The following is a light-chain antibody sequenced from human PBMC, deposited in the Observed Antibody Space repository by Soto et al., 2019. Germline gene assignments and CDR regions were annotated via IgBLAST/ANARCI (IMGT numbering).Light chain of an antibody. Sequence: QSALTQPASVSGSPGQSITISCTGTISDVGGYNSVSWYQQHPGKAPKVMIYDVSNRPSGVSNRFSGSKSGNTASLTISGLQAEDEADYYCSSYTSSSSWAFGGGTKLTVL. CDR1: ISDVGGYNS. V-gene: IGLV2-14*01. CDR3: SSYTSSSSWA. CDR2: DVS. J-gene: IGLJ2*01.